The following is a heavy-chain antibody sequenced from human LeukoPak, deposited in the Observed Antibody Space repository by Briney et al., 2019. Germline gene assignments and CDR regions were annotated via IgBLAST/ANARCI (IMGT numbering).Heavy chain of an antibody. Sequence: GSSVKVSCKASGGTFSSYAITWVRQAPGQGLAWMGRIIPILGIANYAQKFQGRVTIIADKSTSTAYMELSSLRSEDTAVYYCARDLYSGHEGNAFDIWGQGTMVTVSS. J-gene: IGHJ3*02. CDR2: IIPILGIA. V-gene: IGHV1-69*04. CDR1: GGTFSSYA. D-gene: IGHD5-12*01. CDR3: ARDLYSGHEGNAFDI.